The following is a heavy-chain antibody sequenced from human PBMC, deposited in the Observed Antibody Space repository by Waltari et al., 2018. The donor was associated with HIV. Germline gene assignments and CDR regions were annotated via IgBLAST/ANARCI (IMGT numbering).Heavy chain of an antibody. CDR2: INHSGST. D-gene: IGHD1-1*01. CDR3: ARRRMESYGMDV. Sequence: QVQLQQWGAGLLKPSETLSLTCAVYGGSFTDYRWIGIRQPPGKGLEWIGEINHSGSTNYNPSLKSRVTMSLDTSKNQFSLKLSSVTAADTAVYYCARRRMESYGMDVWGQGTTVTVSS. CDR1: GGSFTDYR. J-gene: IGHJ6*02. V-gene: IGHV4-34*01.